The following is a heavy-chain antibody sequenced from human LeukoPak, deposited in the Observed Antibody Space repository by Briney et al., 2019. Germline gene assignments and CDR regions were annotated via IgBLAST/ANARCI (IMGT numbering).Heavy chain of an antibody. CDR3: ARDLYPYFDY. CDR1: GFTFSSYA. CDR2: ISYDGSNK. J-gene: IGHJ4*02. D-gene: IGHD5/OR15-5a*01. V-gene: IGHV3-30-3*01. Sequence: GGSLRLSCAASGFTFSSYAMHWVRQAPGKGLEWVAVISYDGSNKYYADSVKGRFTISRDNSKNTLYLQMNSLRAEDTAVYYCARDLYPYFDYWGQGTLVTVSS.